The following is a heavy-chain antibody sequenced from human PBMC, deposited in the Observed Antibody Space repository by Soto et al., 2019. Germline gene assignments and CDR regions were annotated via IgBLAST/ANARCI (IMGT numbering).Heavy chain of an antibody. CDR1: GFTFSSYW. CDR2: INGDGSIA. D-gene: IGHD3-22*01. J-gene: IGHJ4*02. V-gene: IGHV3-74*01. Sequence: VPLVESGGGLVQPGGSLRLSCAASGFTFSSYWMHWVRQAPGKGLVWVSGINGDGSIATYADSVKGRFIISRDTAKNMLYLQMNSLTAEDTAVYYCARPRYDGSGTPFDHWGQGTLVTVSS. CDR3: ARPRYDGSGTPFDH.